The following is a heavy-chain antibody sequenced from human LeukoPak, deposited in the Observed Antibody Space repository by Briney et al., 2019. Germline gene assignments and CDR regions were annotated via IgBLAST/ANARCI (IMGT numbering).Heavy chain of an antibody. CDR2: VNPNSGGT. Sequence: ASVTVSCKASGYTFTGYYMHWVRQAPGQGLEWMGWVNPNSGGTNYAQQFQGRVTMTRDTAISTAYMELSRLRSDDTAVYYCARGYSSSWYGEDNWFDPWGQGTLVTVSS. CDR3: ARGYSSSWYGEDNWFDP. V-gene: IGHV1-2*02. J-gene: IGHJ5*02. CDR1: GYTFTGYY. D-gene: IGHD6-13*01.